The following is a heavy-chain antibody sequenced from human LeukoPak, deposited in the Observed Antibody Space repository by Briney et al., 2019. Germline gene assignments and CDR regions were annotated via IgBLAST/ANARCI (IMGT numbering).Heavy chain of an antibody. CDR1: GGSFSGYY. V-gene: IGHV4-34*01. CDR3: AAEVAATLNDAFDI. J-gene: IGHJ3*02. Sequence: PSETLSLTCAVYGGSFSGYYWSWIRQPPGKGLEWIGEINHSGSTNYNPSLKSRVTMSVDTSKNQFSLKLSSVTAADTAVYYCAAEVAATLNDAFDIWGQGTMVTVSS. D-gene: IGHD2-15*01. CDR2: INHSGST.